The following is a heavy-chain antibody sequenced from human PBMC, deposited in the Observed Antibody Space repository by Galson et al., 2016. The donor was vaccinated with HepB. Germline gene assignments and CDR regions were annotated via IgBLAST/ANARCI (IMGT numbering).Heavy chain of an antibody. D-gene: IGHD3-3*01. Sequence: SETLSLTCTVFGGSISSGYWTWIRQSAGKGLEWIGRIYPSGSTNYNPSLESRVTISVDTSKKQISLKVNSVTAADTAVYYCARHVYFWSDSDGDAFDIWGPGTMVSV. V-gene: IGHV4-4*07. CDR1: GGSISSGY. CDR3: ARHVYFWSDSDGDAFDI. CDR2: IYPSGST. J-gene: IGHJ3*02.